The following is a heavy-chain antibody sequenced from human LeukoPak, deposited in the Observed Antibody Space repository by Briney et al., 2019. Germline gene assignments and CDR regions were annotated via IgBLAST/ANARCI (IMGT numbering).Heavy chain of an antibody. CDR1: GFTVSSNY. CDR3: TADGSSWYYNFDS. Sequence: GGSLRLSCAASGFTVSSNYMSWVRQAPGRGLEWIGRIKSKTEGGTTDYAAPVKGRFTISRDDSKNTLYLQMNSLKTEDTAVYYCTADGSSWYYNFDSWGQGTLVTVSS. J-gene: IGHJ4*02. V-gene: IGHV3-15*01. D-gene: IGHD6-13*01. CDR2: IKSKTEGGTT.